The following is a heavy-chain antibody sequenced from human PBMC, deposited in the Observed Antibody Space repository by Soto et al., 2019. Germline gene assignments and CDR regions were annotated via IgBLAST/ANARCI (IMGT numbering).Heavy chain of an antibody. CDR3: ARGEWNYSYPYYGMDV. CDR2: ISAYNGNT. CDR1: GYTFTSYG. D-gene: IGHD1-7*01. Sequence: QVQLVQSGAEVKKPGASVKVSSKASGYTFTSYGISWMRQAPGQGLEWMGWISAYNGNTNYAQKLQGRVTMTTDTSTSTAYMELRSLRSDDTAVYYCARGEWNYSYPYYGMDVWGQGTTVTVSS. J-gene: IGHJ6*02. V-gene: IGHV1-18*01.